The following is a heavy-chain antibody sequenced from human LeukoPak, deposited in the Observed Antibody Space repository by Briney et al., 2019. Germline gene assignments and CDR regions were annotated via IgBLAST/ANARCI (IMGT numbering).Heavy chain of an antibody. D-gene: IGHD3/OR15-3a*01. V-gene: IGHV1-2*02. CDR1: GYTFTDYY. J-gene: IGHJ5*02. CDR2: INPNSGGT. CDR3: ARERTSVFSWFDP. Sequence: ASVKVSCKASGYTFTDYYMHWVRRAPGQGLEWMGWINPNSGGTNYAQKFQGRASMTRDTSISTVYMELSRLGSDDTAVYYCARERTSVFSWFDPWGQGTLVTVSS.